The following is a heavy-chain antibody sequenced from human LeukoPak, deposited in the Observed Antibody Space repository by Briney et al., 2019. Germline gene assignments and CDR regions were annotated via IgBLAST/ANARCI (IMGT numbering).Heavy chain of an antibody. Sequence: GASVKVSCKASGYTFTGYYMHWVRQAPGQGLEWMGGIIPIFGTANYAQKLQGRVTMTTDTSTSTAYMELRSLRSDDTAVYYCARGWGSSGWSNWFDPWGQGTLVTVSS. CDR1: GYTFTGYY. D-gene: IGHD6-19*01. V-gene: IGHV1-18*04. J-gene: IGHJ5*02. CDR3: ARGWGSSGWSNWFDP. CDR2: IIPIFGTA.